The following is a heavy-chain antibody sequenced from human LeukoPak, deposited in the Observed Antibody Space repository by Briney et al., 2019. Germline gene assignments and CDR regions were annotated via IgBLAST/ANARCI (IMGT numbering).Heavy chain of an antibody. CDR1: GYTFTSSY. CDR2: INPSGGST. V-gene: IGHV1-46*01. D-gene: IGHD6-13*01. J-gene: IGHJ4*02. Sequence: GASVKVSCKASGYTFTSSYMHWVRQAPGQGLEWMGIINPSGGSTSYAQKFQGRVTMTRDTSTSTVYMELSSLRSEDTAVYYCARDWGRSSSWLLAFDYWGQGTLVTVSS. CDR3: ARDWGRSSSWLLAFDY.